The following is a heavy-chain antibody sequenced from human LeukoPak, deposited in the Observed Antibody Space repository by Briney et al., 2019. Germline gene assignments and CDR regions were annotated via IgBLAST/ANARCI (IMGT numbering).Heavy chain of an antibody. CDR1: GGTFSSYA. V-gene: IGHV1-18*01. J-gene: IGHJ4*02. D-gene: IGHD3-10*01. CDR2: ISAYNGNT. Sequence: GASVKVSCKASGGTFSSYAISWVRQAPGQGLEWMGWISAYNGNTNYAQKLQGRVTMTTDTSTSTAYMELRSLRSDDTAVYYCARDGLATMVRGAHGGYWGQGTLVTVSS. CDR3: ARDGLATMVRGAHGGY.